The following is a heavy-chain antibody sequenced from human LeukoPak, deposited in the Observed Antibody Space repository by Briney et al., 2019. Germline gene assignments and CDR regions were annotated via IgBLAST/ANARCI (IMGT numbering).Heavy chain of an antibody. CDR3: ARLTVSSHAFDI. J-gene: IGHJ3*02. V-gene: IGHV4-30-2*01. D-gene: IGHD4-11*01. CDR1: GGSISSGGYY. Sequence: PSETLSLTCTVSGGSISSGGYYWSWIRQPPGKGLEWIGYIYHSGSTYYNPSLKSRVTISVDTSKNQFSLKLSSVTAADTAVYYCARLTVSSHAFDIWGQGTMVTVSS. CDR2: IYHSGST.